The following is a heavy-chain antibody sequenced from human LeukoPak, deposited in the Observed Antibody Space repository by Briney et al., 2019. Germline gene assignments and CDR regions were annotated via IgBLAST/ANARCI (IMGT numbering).Heavy chain of an antibody. CDR1: GGSFSIYY. V-gene: IGHV4-34*01. J-gene: IGHJ4*02. D-gene: IGHD2-21*01. CDR2: INHSGST. CDR3: ARAYCGGDCFADY. Sequence: SETLSLTCVVYGGSFSIYYWSWIRQPPGKGLEWIGEINHSGSTNYNPRLKSRVTISLDTSKNQFSLKLSSVTAADTAVYYCARAYCGGDCFADYWGQGTLVTVSS.